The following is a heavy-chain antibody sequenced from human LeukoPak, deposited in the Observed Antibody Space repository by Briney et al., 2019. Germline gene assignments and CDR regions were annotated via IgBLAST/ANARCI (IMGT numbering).Heavy chain of an antibody. CDR2: ISGDGDNT. CDR1: GFTFDDYA. J-gene: IGHJ1*01. CDR3: AKDPTYYYDSSGFCEH. Sequence: AGSLRLSCAASGFTFDDYAMRWLRQAPGKGLPWVSLISGDGDNTYYAYSVKGRFTISRDNSKNSLYLQMNSLRTEDTALYYCAKDPTYYYDSSGFCEHWGQGTLVTVSS. V-gene: IGHV3-43*02. D-gene: IGHD3-22*01.